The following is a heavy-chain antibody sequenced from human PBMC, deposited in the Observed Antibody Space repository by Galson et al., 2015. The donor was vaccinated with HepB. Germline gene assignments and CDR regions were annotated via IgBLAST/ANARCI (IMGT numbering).Heavy chain of an antibody. CDR1: GGTFSSYT. V-gene: IGHV1-69*02. D-gene: IGHD4-23*01. CDR2: IIPILGIA. CDR3: ARALRGGNSATYQPQRQRYYYYYYGMDV. J-gene: IGHJ6*02. Sequence: SVKVSCKASGGTFSSYTISWVRQAPGQGLEWMGRIIPILGIANYAQKFQGRVTITADKSTSTAYMELSSLRSEDTAVYYCARALRGGNSATYQPQRQRYYYYYYGMDVWGQGTTVTVSS.